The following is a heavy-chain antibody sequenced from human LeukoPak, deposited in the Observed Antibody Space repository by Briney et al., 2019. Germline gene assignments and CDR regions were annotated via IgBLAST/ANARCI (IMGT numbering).Heavy chain of an antibody. Sequence: PGRSLRLSCTASGFTFGDYAMSWVRQAPGKGLEWVGFIRSKAYGGTTEYAASVKGRFTISRDDSKSIAYLQMNSLKTEDTAVYYCTRDNGDYAYYDYGMDVWGKGTTVTVSS. CDR3: TRDNGDYAYYDYGMDV. CDR2: IRSKAYGGTT. V-gene: IGHV3-49*04. CDR1: GFTFGDYA. J-gene: IGHJ6*04. D-gene: IGHD4-17*01.